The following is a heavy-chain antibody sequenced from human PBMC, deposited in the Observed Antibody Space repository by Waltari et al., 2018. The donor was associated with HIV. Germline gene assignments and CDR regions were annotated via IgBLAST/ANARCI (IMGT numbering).Heavy chain of an antibody. Sequence: EVQLVESGGGLVQPGRSLRLSCAASGFTFDDYAMHWVRQAPGKGLEWVSGISWNSGIIGYADSVKGRFTISRDNAKNSLYLQMNSLRAEDTALYYCAKDRGLSVWGQGTTVTVSS. J-gene: IGHJ6*02. V-gene: IGHV3-9*01. CDR1: GFTFDDYA. CDR2: ISWNSGII. CDR3: AKDRGLSV.